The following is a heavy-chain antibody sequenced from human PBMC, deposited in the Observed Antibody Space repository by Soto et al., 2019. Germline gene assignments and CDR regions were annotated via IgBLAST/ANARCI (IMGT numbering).Heavy chain of an antibody. D-gene: IGHD3-22*01. CDR3: ARVNIYYYDSSGYLGGFDY. Sequence: PSETLSLTCTVSGGSISSYYWSGIRQPPGKGLEWMGYIYYSGSTNYNPSLKSRVTITVDTSKNQFSLKLSSVNAADTAVYYCARVNIYYYDSSGYLGGFDYWGQGTLVTVSS. CDR2: IYYSGST. J-gene: IGHJ4*02. V-gene: IGHV4-59*01. CDR1: GGSISSYY.